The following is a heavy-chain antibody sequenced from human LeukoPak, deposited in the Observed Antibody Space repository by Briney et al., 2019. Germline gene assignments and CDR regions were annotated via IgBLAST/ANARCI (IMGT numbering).Heavy chain of an antibody. Sequence: PSETLSLTCTVSGGSISSSSYYWGWIRQPPGKGLEWIGSIYYSGSTYYNPSLKSRVTISVDTSKNQFSLKLSSVTAADTAVYYCARGFSYRFLEWFRTHNWFDPWGQGTLVTVSS. D-gene: IGHD3-3*01. CDR2: IYYSGST. CDR1: GGSISSSSYY. V-gene: IGHV4-39*07. CDR3: ARGFSYRFLEWFRTHNWFDP. J-gene: IGHJ5*02.